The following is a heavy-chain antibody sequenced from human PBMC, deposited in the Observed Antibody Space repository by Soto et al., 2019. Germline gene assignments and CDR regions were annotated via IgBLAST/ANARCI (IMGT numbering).Heavy chain of an antibody. CDR3: AKIPLAAARGNWFDL. CDR2: IWYDGSNK. J-gene: IGHJ5*02. V-gene: IGHV3-33*06. Sequence: ALRLSCAASGFTFSSYGMHWVRQAPGKGLEWVAVIWYDGSNKYYADSVKGRFTISRDNSKNTLYLQMNSLRAEDTAVYYCAKIPLAAARGNWFDLWGQGSLVTVSS. D-gene: IGHD6-13*01. CDR1: GFTFSSYG.